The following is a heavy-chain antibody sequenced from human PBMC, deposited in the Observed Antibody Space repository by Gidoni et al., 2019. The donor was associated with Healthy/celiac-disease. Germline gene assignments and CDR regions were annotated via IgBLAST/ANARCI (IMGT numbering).Heavy chain of an antibody. CDR1: GFTFSSYW. D-gene: IGHD3-9*01. CDR2: IKQDGSEK. V-gene: IGHV3-7*01. Sequence: EVQLVESGGGLVQPGGSLRLSCAASGFTFSSYWMSWVRQAPGKGLEWVANIKQDGSEKYYVDSVKGRFTISRDNAKNSLYLQMNSLRAEDTAVYYCARDGLFYDILTGYYTGSYFDYWGQGTLVTVSS. CDR3: ARDGLFYDILTGYYTGSYFDY. J-gene: IGHJ4*02.